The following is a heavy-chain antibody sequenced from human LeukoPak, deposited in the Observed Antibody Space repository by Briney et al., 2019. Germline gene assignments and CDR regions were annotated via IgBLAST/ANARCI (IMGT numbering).Heavy chain of an antibody. J-gene: IGHJ4*02. CDR1: GFTFSSYG. Sequence: PGRSLRLSCAASGFTFSSYGMHWVRQAPGKGLEWVAVMWYDGSNKYYADSVKGRFTISRDNSKNTLYLQMNSLSAEDTAVYYCARDHDYGGNSPFDYWGQGTLVTVSS. CDR3: ARDHDYGGNSPFDY. CDR2: MWYDGSNK. D-gene: IGHD4-23*01. V-gene: IGHV3-33*01.